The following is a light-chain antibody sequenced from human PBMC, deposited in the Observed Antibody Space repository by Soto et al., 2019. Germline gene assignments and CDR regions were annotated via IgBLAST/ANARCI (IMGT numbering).Light chain of an antibody. CDR3: QSFDNSLSGFYV. V-gene: IGLV1-40*01. J-gene: IGLJ1*01. CDR1: DSNIGAGYD. Sequence: QSVLTQTPSVSGAPGQTITISCTGTDSNIGAGYDVHWYQHLPGRAHKLLIFGNTPRPSGVPDRFSGFKSGTSDSLATTGLQREDEADYYCQSFDNSLSGFYVFGSGTKVTVL. CDR2: GNT.